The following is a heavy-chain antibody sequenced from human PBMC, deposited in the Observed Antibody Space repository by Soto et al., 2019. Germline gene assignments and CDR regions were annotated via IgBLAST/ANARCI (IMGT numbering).Heavy chain of an antibody. CDR2: MNPNSGNT. CDR1: GYTFTSYD. D-gene: IGHD3-22*01. CDR3: AAYYYDSSGYSLFDY. Sequence: ASVKVSCKASGYTFTSYDINWVRQATGQGLEWMGWMNPNSGNTGYAQKFQGRVTMTRDTSTSTAYMELSSLRSEDTAVYYCAAYYYDSSGYSLFDYWGQGTLVTVSS. J-gene: IGHJ4*02. V-gene: IGHV1-8*01.